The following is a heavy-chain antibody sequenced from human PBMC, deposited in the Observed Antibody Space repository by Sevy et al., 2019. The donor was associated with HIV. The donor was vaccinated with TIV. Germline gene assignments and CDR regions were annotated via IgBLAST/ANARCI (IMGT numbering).Heavy chain of an antibody. J-gene: IGHJ4*02. D-gene: IGHD3-10*01. V-gene: IGHV3-30*18. CDR1: GFTFRTSG. Sequence: GSLRLSCVTSGFTFRTSGMHWVRQSPGKGLGWVAVISYDEAHKNYADSVKGRFSISKDNSKNTLYLQMSSLRTEDTAVYYCAKDYSAGITMVRGAYRARGDYFDYWGQGTQVTVSS. CDR2: ISYDEAHK. CDR3: AKDYSAGITMVRGAYRARGDYFDY.